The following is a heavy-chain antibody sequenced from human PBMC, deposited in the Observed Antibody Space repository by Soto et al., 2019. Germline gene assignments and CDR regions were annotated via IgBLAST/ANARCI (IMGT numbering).Heavy chain of an antibody. CDR3: ARAVVVAATDFDY. CDR1: GFTFSTYA. V-gene: IGHV3-30-3*01. D-gene: IGHD2-15*01. Sequence: QVQLVESGGGVVQPGRSLRLSCAASGFTFSTYAMHWVHQAPGKGLEWVSVISYDGSNKYYADSVKGRFTISRDNSKNTLYLQMNSLRAEDTAVYYCARAVVVAATDFDYWGQGTLVTVSS. CDR2: ISYDGSNK. J-gene: IGHJ4*02.